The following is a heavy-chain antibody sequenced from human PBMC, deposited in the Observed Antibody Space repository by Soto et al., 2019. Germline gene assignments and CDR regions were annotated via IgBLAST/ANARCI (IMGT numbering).Heavy chain of an antibody. V-gene: IGHV1-69*12. D-gene: IGHD5-18*01. CDR1: GYRFSAYS. CDR3: ARVDTDLAFDN. CDR2: IIPVLGRA. Sequence: QVRLVQSGAEVKKPGSSVKVSCKAAGYRFSAYSLTWVRQAPGQGLEWMGGIIPVLGRANYGQKFQGRLTLAADESTSTGRMELASLTSDDTAVYYCARVDTDLAFDNWGQGTLVTVSS. J-gene: IGHJ4*02.